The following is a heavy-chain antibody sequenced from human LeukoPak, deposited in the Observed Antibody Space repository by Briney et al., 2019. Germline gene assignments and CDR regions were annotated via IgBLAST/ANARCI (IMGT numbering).Heavy chain of an antibody. D-gene: IGHD2-2*01. Sequence: GGSLRLSCAASGFTFDTYVMHWVRQAPGKGLEWVAVISHDGVDKYYADSVKGRSTICRDNSKNTVSRQVNSLRAEDTAAYYCAKGGYCSATRCYVGKGMHDWGEGT. V-gene: IGHV3-30*18. CDR2: ISHDGVDK. CDR3: AKGGYCSATRCYVGKGMHD. J-gene: IGHJ4*02. CDR1: GFTFDTYV.